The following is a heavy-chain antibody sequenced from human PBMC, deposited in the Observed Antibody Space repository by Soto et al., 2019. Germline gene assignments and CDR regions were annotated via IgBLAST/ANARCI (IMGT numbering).Heavy chain of an antibody. CDR2: IYYSGST. CDR3: ARLSTIGRPYVFDI. Sequence: LRETLSLTCTVAGGSISSYYWSWIRQPPGKGLEWIGYIYYSGSTYYNPSLKDRLTISIDTSKSQFSLKLSSVTAADTAVYYCARLSTIGRPYVFDIWGQGTMVTVSS. V-gene: IGHV4-59*08. CDR1: GGSISSYY. D-gene: IGHD3-9*01. J-gene: IGHJ3*02.